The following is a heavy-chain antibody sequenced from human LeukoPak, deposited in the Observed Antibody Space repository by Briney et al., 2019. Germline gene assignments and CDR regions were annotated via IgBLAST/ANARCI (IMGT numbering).Heavy chain of an antibody. CDR1: GFTFRTYG. J-gene: IGHJ6*02. CDR2: IWHDGSNK. CDR3: AKDVRVGGGGMDV. V-gene: IGHV3-33*03. D-gene: IGHD1-26*01. Sequence: SGTSLRLSCVASGFTFRTYGMHWVRQAPGKGLEWVAIIWHDGSNKYYADSVKGRFTISRDKSKNTVSLQMNSLRGEDTAVYYCAKDVRVGGGGMDVWGQGTPVTVSS.